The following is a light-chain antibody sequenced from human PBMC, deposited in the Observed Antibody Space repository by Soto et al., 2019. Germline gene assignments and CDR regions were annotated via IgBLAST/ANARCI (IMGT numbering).Light chain of an antibody. CDR2: GAS. CDR1: QSVRSSH. J-gene: IGKJ4*01. CDR3: QQYDSSPLT. Sequence: EIVLTQSPGTLSLSRGERATLSCRASQSVRSSHLAWYQQKPGQAPRLLIYGASSRATGIPDRFSGSGSGADFTLTISRLEPDDFAVYYCQQYDSSPLTFGGGTKVDIK. V-gene: IGKV3-20*01.